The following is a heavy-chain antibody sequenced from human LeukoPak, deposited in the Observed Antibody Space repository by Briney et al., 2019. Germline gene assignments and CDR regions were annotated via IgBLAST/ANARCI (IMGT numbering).Heavy chain of an antibody. CDR1: GFTFSSYW. D-gene: IGHD2-2*01. CDR3: ARRAPIVVVPAAMGVDY. Sequence: GGSLRLSCAASGFTFSSYWMSWVRQAPGKGLEWVANIKQDGSEKYYVDSVKGRITISRDNAKNSLYLQMNSLRAEDTAVYYCARRAPIVVVPAAMGVDYWGQGTLVTVSS. J-gene: IGHJ4*02. CDR2: IKQDGSEK. V-gene: IGHV3-7*01.